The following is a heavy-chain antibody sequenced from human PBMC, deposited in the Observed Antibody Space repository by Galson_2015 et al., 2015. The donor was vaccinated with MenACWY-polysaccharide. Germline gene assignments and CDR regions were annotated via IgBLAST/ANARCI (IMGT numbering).Heavy chain of an antibody. V-gene: IGHV3-30-3*01. CDR1: GFTFSSYA. Sequence: SLRLSCAASGFTFSSYAMHWVRQAPGKGLEWVAVISYDGSNKYYADSVKGRFTISRDNSKNTLYLQMNSLRAEDTAVYYCARGVVTLSHAFDIWGQGTMVTVSS. CDR3: ARGVVTLSHAFDI. CDR2: ISYDGSNK. J-gene: IGHJ3*02. D-gene: IGHD4-23*01.